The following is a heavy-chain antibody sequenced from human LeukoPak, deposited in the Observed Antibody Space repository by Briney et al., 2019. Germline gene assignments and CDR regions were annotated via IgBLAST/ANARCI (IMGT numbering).Heavy chain of an antibody. V-gene: IGHV3-23*01. CDR3: AKDRQWLVRGGFDY. Sequence: GGSLRLSCAASGFTFSSYAMSWVRQAPGKGLEWVSALSGSGGSTYYADSVKGRFTISRDNSKNTLYLQMSNLRAEDTAVYYCAKDRQWLVRGGFDYWGQGTLVTVSS. CDR1: GFTFSSYA. CDR2: LSGSGGST. J-gene: IGHJ4*02. D-gene: IGHD6-19*01.